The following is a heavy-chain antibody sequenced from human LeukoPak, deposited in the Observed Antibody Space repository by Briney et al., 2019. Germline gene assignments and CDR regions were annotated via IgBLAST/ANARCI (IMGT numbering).Heavy chain of an antibody. CDR1: GYTFISSG. V-gene: IGHV1-58*02. J-gene: IGHJ6*02. Sequence: ASVKVSCKASGYTFISSGISWVRQAPGQGLEWIGWIVVGSGNTNSAQKFQERVTITRDMSTSTAYMELSSLRSEDTAVYYCAATVHYCSGGSCYNYYYGMDVWGQGTTVTVSS. CDR2: IVVGSGNT. D-gene: IGHD2-15*01. CDR3: AATVHYCSGGSCYNYYYGMDV.